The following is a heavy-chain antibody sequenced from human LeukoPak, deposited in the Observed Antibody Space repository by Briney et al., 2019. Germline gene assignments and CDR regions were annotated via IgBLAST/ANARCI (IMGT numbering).Heavy chain of an antibody. Sequence: SETLSLTCTVSGGSISSYYWSWIRQPPGKGLEWIGYIHHPGSTYYNPSLKSRVTISVDKSKNQFSLKLSSVTAADTAVYYCARGGLGYYDYWGQGTLVTVSS. CDR3: ARGGLGYYDY. CDR1: GGSISSYY. J-gene: IGHJ4*02. V-gene: IGHV4-59*12. CDR2: IHHPGST. D-gene: IGHD2/OR15-2a*01.